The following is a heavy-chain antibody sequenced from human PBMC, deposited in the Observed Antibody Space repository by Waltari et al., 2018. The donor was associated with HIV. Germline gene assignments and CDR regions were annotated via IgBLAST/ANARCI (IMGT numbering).Heavy chain of an antibody. Sequence: QVQLQESGPGLVKPSETLSLTCTVSGYSISSGYYWGWIRQPPGKGLEWIGSIYHSGSTYYNPSLKSRVTISVDTSKNQFSLKLSSVTAADTAVYYCAREPGTDDYWGQGTLVTVSS. V-gene: IGHV4-38-2*02. CDR2: IYHSGST. CDR3: AREPGTDDY. J-gene: IGHJ4*02. D-gene: IGHD1-1*01. CDR1: GYSISSGYY.